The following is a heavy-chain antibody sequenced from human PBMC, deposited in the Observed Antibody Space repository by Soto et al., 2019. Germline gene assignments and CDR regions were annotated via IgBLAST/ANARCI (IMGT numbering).Heavy chain of an antibody. J-gene: IGHJ4*02. V-gene: IGHV3-48*01. CDR1: GFTFSSYS. CDR2: ISSSSSTI. Sequence: GGSLRLSCAASGFTFSSYSMNWVRQAPGKGLEWVSYISSSSSTIYYADSVKGRFTISRDNAKNSLYLQMNSLRAEDTAVYYCARQESSSWYYFDYWGQGTLVTVSS. D-gene: IGHD6-13*01. CDR3: ARQESSSWYYFDY.